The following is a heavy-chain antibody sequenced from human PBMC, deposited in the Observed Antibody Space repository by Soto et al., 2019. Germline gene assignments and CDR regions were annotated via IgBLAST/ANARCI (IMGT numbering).Heavy chain of an antibody. V-gene: IGHV1-18*01. D-gene: IGHD3-3*01. CDR2: ITAFNGNT. Sequence: QVHLVQSGAEVEKPGASVKVSCKASGYTFTDYGISWVRQAPGQGLQWMGWITAFNGNTKYAQQFQGRDTMTTDTCTRTAYMELRSLESDDTAVYYCARISQSDFWSGYYYFFDYWCQGTLVTVSS. CDR3: ARISQSDFWSGYYYFFDY. J-gene: IGHJ4*02. CDR1: GYTFTDYG.